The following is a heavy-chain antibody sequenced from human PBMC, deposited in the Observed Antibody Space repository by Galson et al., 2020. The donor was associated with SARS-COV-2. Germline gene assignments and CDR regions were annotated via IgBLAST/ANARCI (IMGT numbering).Heavy chain of an antibody. D-gene: IGHD6-19*01. V-gene: IGHV3-9*01. J-gene: IGHJ6*02. CDR1: GFTFDDYA. CDR2: ISLKTGTV. Sequence: SLKISCAVSGFTFDDYAMHWVRQAPGKGLEWVSGISLKTGTVGYADSVKGRFTISRDKAKTALYLQMNSLRAEDSALYYCATSGKKTSAWATDVWGQGTTVTVSS. CDR3: ATSGKKTSAWATDV.